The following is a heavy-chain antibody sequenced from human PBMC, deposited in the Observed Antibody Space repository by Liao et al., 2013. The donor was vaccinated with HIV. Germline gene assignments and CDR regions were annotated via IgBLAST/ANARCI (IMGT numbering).Heavy chain of an antibody. CDR3: ARGRVIDY. CDR2: INHSGST. Sequence: QVQLQQWGAGLLKPSETLSLTCAVYGGSFSDYYWNWIRQPPGKGLEWIGQINHSGSTNYNPSLKSRVTISVDTSKHQFSLKLSSVTAADTAVYYCARGRVIDYWGQGTLVTVYS. V-gene: IGHV4-34*01. J-gene: IGHJ4*02. CDR1: GGSFSDYY.